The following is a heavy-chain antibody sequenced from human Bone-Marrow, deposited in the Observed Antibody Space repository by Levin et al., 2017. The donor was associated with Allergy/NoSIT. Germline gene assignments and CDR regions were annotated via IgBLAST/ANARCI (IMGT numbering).Heavy chain of an antibody. D-gene: IGHD3-9*01. J-gene: IGHJ5*02. CDR2: IYYSGST. V-gene: IGHV4-30-4*01. CDR1: GASISSGDHY. CDR3: VREDWDLRWFDP. Sequence: SETLSLTCTVSGASISSGDHYWSWIRQPPGKGLEWIGYIYYSGSTYYNPSLKSRVIMSKDTSRNQSSLELTSVTAADTAMYYCVREDWDLRWFDPWGRGTLVTVSS.